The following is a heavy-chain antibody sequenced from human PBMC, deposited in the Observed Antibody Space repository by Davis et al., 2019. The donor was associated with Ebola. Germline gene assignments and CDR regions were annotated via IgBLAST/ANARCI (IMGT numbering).Heavy chain of an antibody. V-gene: IGHV1-46*01. CDR3: ARGGRIAVAGYYYYMDV. J-gene: IGHJ6*03. CDR1: GYTFTSYY. Sequence: ASVKVSCKASGYTFTSYYMHWVRQAPGQGLEWMGIINPSGGSTSYAQKFQGRVTMTRDTSTSTVYMELSSLRSEDTAVYYCARGGRIAVAGYYYYMDVWGKGTTVTVSS. D-gene: IGHD6-19*01. CDR2: INPSGGST.